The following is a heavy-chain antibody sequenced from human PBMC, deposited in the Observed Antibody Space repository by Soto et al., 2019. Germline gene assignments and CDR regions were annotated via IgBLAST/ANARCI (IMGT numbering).Heavy chain of an antibody. CDR2: IYPGDSDT. J-gene: IGHJ6*02. Sequence: GESLKISCKGSGYRFTSYWIGWVRQMPGKGLEWMGIIYPGDSDTRYSPSFQGQVTISADKSISTAYLQWSSLKASDTAMYYCARRRIQVGYYCYGLDVWGQGTTVTVSS. CDR1: GYRFTSYW. CDR3: ARRRIQVGYYCYGLDV. V-gene: IGHV5-51*01. D-gene: IGHD2-21*01.